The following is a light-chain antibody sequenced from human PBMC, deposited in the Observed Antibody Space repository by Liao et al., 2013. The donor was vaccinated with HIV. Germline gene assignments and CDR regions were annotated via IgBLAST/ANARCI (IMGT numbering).Light chain of an antibody. V-gene: IGLV3-25*03. CDR1: VLSRKY. J-gene: IGLJ2*01. Sequence: SYELTQPSSISVSPGQTATITCSGDVLSRKYARWFQQKPGQAPVLVIYKDSERPSGIPERFSGSTSGTIVTLTISGVQAEDEADYYCLSADSSGTYVVFGGGTKLAV. CDR3: LSADSSGTYVV. CDR2: KDS.